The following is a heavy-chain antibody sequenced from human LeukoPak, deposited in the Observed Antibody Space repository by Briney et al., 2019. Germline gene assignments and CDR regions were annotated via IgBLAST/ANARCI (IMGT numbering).Heavy chain of an antibody. D-gene: IGHD7-27*01. Sequence: PSETLSLTCTVSGVSISSSTYYWGWIRQPPGKGLEWIGSIYYSGSTYYNPSLKSRVTISVDTSKNQFSLKLSSVTAADTAVYYCARHVPPKLGTFDYWGQGTLVTVSS. V-gene: IGHV4-39*01. CDR1: GVSISSSTYY. CDR3: ARHVPPKLGTFDY. CDR2: IYYSGST. J-gene: IGHJ4*02.